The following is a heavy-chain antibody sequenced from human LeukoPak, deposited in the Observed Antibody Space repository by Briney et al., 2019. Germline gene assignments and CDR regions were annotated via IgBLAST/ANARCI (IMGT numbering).Heavy chain of an antibody. J-gene: IGHJ5*02. Sequence: SETLSLTCTVSGGSISSGSYYWNWIRQPAGKGLEWIGRIYRSGTTNYNPSLKSRVTISVDTSKNQFSLKLSSVTAADTAVYYCAREGLNMVRGVIPKEAWGWFDPWGQGTLVTVSS. CDR1: GGSISSGSYY. CDR2: IYRSGTT. V-gene: IGHV4-61*02. D-gene: IGHD3-10*01. CDR3: AREGLNMVRGVIPKEAWGWFDP.